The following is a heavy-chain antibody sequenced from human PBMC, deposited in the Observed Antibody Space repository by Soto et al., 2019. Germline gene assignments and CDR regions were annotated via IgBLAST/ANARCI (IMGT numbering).Heavy chain of an antibody. V-gene: IGHV4-34*01. CDR3: ARALLGFSYGYGGYFDP. Sequence: SETLSLTCNASGGSFSGYSWSWFRQTSGKGLEWIGAISYRGSTSYCPSLKSGLMISLDTSNNQYTQKVASVTAADTAVYYGARALLGFSYGYGGYFDPWGPGTLVTVSS. CDR2: ISYRGST. CDR1: GGSFSGYS. J-gene: IGHJ4*02. D-gene: IGHD3-16*01.